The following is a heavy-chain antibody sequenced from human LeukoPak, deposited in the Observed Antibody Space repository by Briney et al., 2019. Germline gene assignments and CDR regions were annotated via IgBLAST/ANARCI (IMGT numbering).Heavy chain of an antibody. D-gene: IGHD1-26*01. CDR3: AKSVVGATIDY. CDR2: ISGSGGST. Sequence: GGSLRLSCAASGFTFSTYAMSWVRQAPGKGLEWVSAISGSGGSTYYADSVKGRFTISRDNSKNTLYLQMNSLRAENTAVYYCAKSVVGATIDYWGQGTLVTVSS. V-gene: IGHV3-23*01. J-gene: IGHJ4*02. CDR1: GFTFSTYA.